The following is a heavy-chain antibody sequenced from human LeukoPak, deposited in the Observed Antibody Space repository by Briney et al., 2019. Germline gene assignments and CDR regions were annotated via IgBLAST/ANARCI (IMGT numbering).Heavy chain of an antibody. J-gene: IGHJ4*02. CDR3: VRALGGTGLDGLGYTFDS. Sequence: GGSLRLSCAASGFTFSIYSLNWVRQAPGKGLEWVSSITSTSGNMYYADSVKGRFTTSRDNAKNSVYLQMNSLRAADTAIYYCVRALGGTGLDGLGYTFDSWGQGTLVTVSS. CDR1: GFTFSIYS. V-gene: IGHV3-21*01. D-gene: IGHD5-24*01. CDR2: ITSTSGNM.